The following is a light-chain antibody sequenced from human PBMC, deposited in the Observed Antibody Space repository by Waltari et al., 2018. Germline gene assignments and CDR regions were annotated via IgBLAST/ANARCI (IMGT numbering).Light chain of an antibody. CDR1: QSVGSSS. Sequence: EIVLTQSPGTASLSPGERVTLSCRASQSVGSSSLAWYQQKPGQAPRLVIYRASRRAPGIPDRFSGSGSGTDFSLTISRLEPEDFAVYYGQQHGTLPATFGQGNKVEIK. CDR3: QQHGTLPAT. J-gene: IGKJ1*01. CDR2: RAS. V-gene: IGKV3-20*01.